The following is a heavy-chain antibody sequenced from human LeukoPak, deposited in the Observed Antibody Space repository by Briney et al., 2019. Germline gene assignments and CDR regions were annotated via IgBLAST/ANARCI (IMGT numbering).Heavy chain of an antibody. Sequence: GGSLRLSCAASGFTFSSYAMSWVRQAPGKGLEWVSAISGSGGSTYYADSVKGRFTISKDNAKDTVYPQMNNLRAEDTAVYYCVSFYETYWGRGTLVTVSS. CDR3: VSFYETY. V-gene: IGHV3-23*01. CDR2: ISGSGGST. J-gene: IGHJ4*02. CDR1: GFTFSSYA. D-gene: IGHD2-2*01.